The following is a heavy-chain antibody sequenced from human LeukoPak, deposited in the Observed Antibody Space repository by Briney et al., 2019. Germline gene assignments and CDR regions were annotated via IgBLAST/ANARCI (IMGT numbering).Heavy chain of an antibody. Sequence: PSETLSLTCTVSGGSISSGSYYWSWIRQPAGKGLEWIGRIYTSGSTNYNPSLKSRVTISVDTSKNQFSLKLSSVTAADTAVYYCAREVNHYGLRRNSFDPWGQGTKVTVS. CDR3: AREVNHYGLRRNSFDP. CDR1: GGSISSGSYY. V-gene: IGHV4-61*02. D-gene: IGHD3-10*01. CDR2: IYTSGST. J-gene: IGHJ5*02.